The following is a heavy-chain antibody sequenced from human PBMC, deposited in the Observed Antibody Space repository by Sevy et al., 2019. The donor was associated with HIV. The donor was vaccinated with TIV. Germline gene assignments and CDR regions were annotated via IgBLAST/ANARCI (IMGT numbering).Heavy chain of an antibody. CDR1: DRSFSGYY. Sequence: SENLSLTCAVHDRSFSGYYWNWIRQLPGKGLEWIGEINESGITYYNPSLKSRVTISVDTSKKQFSLKLNSVTAADTAVYFCARSPPVVVVPGAPSWFDPWGQGILVTVSS. CDR2: INESGIT. J-gene: IGHJ5*02. CDR3: ARSPPVVVVPGAPSWFDP. V-gene: IGHV4-34*01. D-gene: IGHD2-2*01.